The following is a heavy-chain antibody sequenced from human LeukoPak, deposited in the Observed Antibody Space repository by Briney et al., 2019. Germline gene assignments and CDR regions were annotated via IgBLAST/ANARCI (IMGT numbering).Heavy chain of an antibody. J-gene: IGHJ4*02. V-gene: IGHV5-51*01. Sequence: GDSLKISCQASGYSFTSYWIGWVRQMPGEGLEWMGIIYPAASNTRYSPSFQGQVTISADKSITTAYLQWGSLKASDTAMYYCTRQGRYWGQGALVTVSS. CDR2: IYPAASNT. CDR3: TRQGRY. CDR1: GYSFTSYW.